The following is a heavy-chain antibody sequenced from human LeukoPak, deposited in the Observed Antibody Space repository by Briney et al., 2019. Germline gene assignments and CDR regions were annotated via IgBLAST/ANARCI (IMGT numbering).Heavy chain of an antibody. V-gene: IGHV4-59*01. CDR1: GGSISSYY. D-gene: IGHD6-13*01. J-gene: IGHJ5*02. CDR3: ARIAAAGRDNWFDP. Sequence: KSSETLSLTCTVSGGSISSYYWSWIRQPPGKGLEWIGYIYYSGSTNYNPSLKSRVTISVDTSKNQFSLKLSSVTAADTAVYYCARIAAAGRDNWFDPWGQGTLVTVSS. CDR2: IYYSGST.